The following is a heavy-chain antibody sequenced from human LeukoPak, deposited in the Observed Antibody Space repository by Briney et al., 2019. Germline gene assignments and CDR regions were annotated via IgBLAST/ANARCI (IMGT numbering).Heavy chain of an antibody. CDR3: AGVGANTTPAFDY. J-gene: IGHJ4*02. V-gene: IGHV4-30-4*01. CDR1: GGSISNYY. CDR2: IYYSGST. D-gene: IGHD1-26*01. Sequence: SETLSLTCTVSGGSISNYYWSWIRQPPGKGLEWIGYIYYSGSTYYNPSLKSRVTISVDTSKNQFSLKLSSVTAADTAVYYCAGVGANTTPAFDYWGQGTLVTVSS.